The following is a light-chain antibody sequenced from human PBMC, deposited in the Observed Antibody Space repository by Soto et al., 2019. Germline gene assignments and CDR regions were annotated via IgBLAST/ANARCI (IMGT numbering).Light chain of an antibody. J-gene: IGKJ4*01. CDR3: QQRNNRPLLT. CDR2: DTS. V-gene: IGKV3-11*01. Sequence: EIVLTQSPATLSLSPGERATLSCRASQSVRSYLAWYQQKPGQAPRVLIYDTSNMATGIPARFSGSGSGTDFTLTISSLEPEDFSVYDCQQRNNRPLLTFGGGTRVEIK. CDR1: QSVRSY.